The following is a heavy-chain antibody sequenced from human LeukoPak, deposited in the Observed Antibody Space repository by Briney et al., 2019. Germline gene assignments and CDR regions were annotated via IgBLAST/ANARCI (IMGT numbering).Heavy chain of an antibody. J-gene: IGHJ5*02. CDR3: ARGRLGYCSGGSCYTFDP. CDR1: GGSFSGYY. CDR2: INHSGST. D-gene: IGHD2-15*01. V-gene: IGHV4-34*01. Sequence: SETLSLTCAVYGGSFSGYYWSWIRQPPGKGLEWIGEINHSGSTNYNPSLKSRVTISVDTSKNQFSLKLSSVTAADTAVYYCARGRLGYCSGGSCYTFDPWGQGTLVTVSS.